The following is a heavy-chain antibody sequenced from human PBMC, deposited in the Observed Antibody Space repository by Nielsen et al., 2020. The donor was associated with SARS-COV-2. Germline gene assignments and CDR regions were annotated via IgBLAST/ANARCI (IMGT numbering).Heavy chain of an antibody. CDR1: GFNVSNTF. J-gene: IGHJ4*02. CDR3: ARGGGLSRYYFDF. CDR2: IYTLGPT. D-gene: IGHD6-25*01. Sequence: GEPLKISCAAFGFNVSNTFMTWVRQAPGKGLEWVSIIYTLGPTFYADSVKGRFTISRLTSKDTLYLQLNSLTSDDTAVYYCARGGGLSRYYFDFWGRGTQVTVSS. V-gene: IGHV3-53*04.